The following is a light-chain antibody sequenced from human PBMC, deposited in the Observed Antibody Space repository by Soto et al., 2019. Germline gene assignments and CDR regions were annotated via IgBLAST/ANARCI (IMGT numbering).Light chain of an antibody. CDR1: QSVSGS. J-gene: IGKJ1*01. CDR3: QQSYSLPRT. Sequence: DIQMTQSPSSLSASVGDRVTITCRASQSVSGSLSWYQQKPWKAPNLLIYAASSLQSGVPSRFSGSGSGTDFTLTISTLQPEDFATYYCQQSYSLPRTFGQGTKVEVK. V-gene: IGKV1-39*01. CDR2: AAS.